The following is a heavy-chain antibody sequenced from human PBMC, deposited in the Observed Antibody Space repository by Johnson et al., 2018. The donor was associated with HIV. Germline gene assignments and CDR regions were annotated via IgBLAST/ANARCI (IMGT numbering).Heavy chain of an antibody. CDR1: GFTFDDYA. D-gene: IGHD4-23*01. CDR3: AKSPAKDHGGNSGAFDI. J-gene: IGHJ3*02. CDR2: ISWNSGSI. Sequence: EVQLVESGGGLVQPGRSLRLSCAASGFTFDDYAMHWVRQAPGKGLEWVSGISWNSGSIGYADSVKGRFTISRDNAKNSLYLQMNSLRAEDTALYYCAKSPAKDHGGNSGAFDIWGQGTMVTVSS. V-gene: IGHV3-9*01.